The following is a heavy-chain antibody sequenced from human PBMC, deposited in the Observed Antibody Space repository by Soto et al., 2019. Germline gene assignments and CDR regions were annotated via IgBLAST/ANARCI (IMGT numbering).Heavy chain of an antibody. CDR2: IGRRSYYI. CDR3: ALDLFSSAHWY. V-gene: IGHV3-21*02. J-gene: IGHJ4*02. CDR1: GFTFSDYS. Sequence: EVQLVDSGGRLVKPGESLRLSCEVSGFTFSDYSINWVRQAPGKGLEWISSIGRRSYYIYYADSVKGRFTISRDNARSALYLQMSSLRAEDTAVYYCALDLFSSAHWYWGRGTLVSVSS. D-gene: IGHD6-19*01.